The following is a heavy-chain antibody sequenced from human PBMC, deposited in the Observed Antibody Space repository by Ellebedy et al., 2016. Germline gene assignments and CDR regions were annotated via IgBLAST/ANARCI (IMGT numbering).Heavy chain of an antibody. J-gene: IGHJ4*02. D-gene: IGHD1-1*01. Sequence: GESLKISXAASGFTFSSYSMNWVRQAPGKGLEWVSSISSSSSYIYYADSVKGRFTISRDNAKNSLYLQMNSLRAEDTAVYYCASRIGNDEIDYWGQGTLVTVSS. CDR2: ISSSSSYI. V-gene: IGHV3-21*01. CDR1: GFTFSSYS. CDR3: ASRIGNDEIDY.